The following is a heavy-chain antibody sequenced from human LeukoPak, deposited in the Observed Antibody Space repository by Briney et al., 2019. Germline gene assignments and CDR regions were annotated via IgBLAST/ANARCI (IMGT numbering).Heavy chain of an antibody. CDR2: INPGGGST. CDR1: GYTFTSYF. D-gene: IGHD3-16*01. Sequence: ASVKVSCKASGYTFTSYFMHWVRQAPGQGLEWMGIINPGGGSTSYAQKFQGRVTMTRDTSTSTVYMELSSLRSEDTAVYYCARVWVNRAFDVWGQGTMVTVSS. CDR3: ARVWVNRAFDV. J-gene: IGHJ3*01. V-gene: IGHV1-46*01.